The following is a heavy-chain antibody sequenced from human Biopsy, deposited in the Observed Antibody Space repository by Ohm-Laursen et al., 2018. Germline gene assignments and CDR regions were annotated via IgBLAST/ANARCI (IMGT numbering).Heavy chain of an antibody. CDR2: LSPKSGDT. V-gene: IGHV1-2*02. CDR1: GGTFINYA. Sequence: SVTVSCQASGGTFINYAISWVRQAPGQGLEWMGWLSPKSGDTNYAHKFQGNITMTRDTSMSTAYMEMSRLRCDDTAVYYCALQSVAQMKNFDYWGQGTLVTVSS. CDR3: ALQSVAQMKNFDY. J-gene: IGHJ4*02. D-gene: IGHD6-19*01.